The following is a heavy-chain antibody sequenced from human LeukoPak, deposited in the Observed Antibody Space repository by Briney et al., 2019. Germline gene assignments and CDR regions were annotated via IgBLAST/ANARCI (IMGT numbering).Heavy chain of an antibody. CDR3: ATRLYGSGSYYRIPNAFDI. V-gene: IGHV4-30-2*01. CDR1: GGSISSGGYY. D-gene: IGHD3-10*01. J-gene: IGHJ3*02. Sequence: SETLSLTCTVSGGSISSGGYYWSWIRQPPGKGLEWIGYIYHSGSTYYNPSLKSRVTISVDRSKNQFSLKLSSVTAADTAVYYCATRLYGSGSYYRIPNAFDIWGQGTMVTVSS. CDR2: IYHSGST.